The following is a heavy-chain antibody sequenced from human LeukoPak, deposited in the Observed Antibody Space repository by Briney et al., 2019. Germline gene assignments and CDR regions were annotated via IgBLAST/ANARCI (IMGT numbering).Heavy chain of an antibody. CDR3: VKGTGTKYYYYGMDV. Sequence: PGRSLRLSCAASGFAFSNYATHCVRQAPAKGLEYVAGITSNGCSKYYADSVKGRFTMSGDNSKNTLYLQMSSLRDEDTAGYYCVKGTGTKYYYYGMDVWGQGTTVTVSS. D-gene: IGHD3/OR15-3a*01. CDR2: ITSNGCSK. CDR1: GFAFSNYA. J-gene: IGHJ6*02. V-gene: IGHV3-64D*06.